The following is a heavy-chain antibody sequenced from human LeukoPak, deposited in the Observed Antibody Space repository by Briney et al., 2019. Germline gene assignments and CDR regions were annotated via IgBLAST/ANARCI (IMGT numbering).Heavy chain of an antibody. CDR3: ARVARSGYYRTDY. CDR1: GFTFSSYA. V-gene: IGHV3-30-3*01. D-gene: IGHD5-12*01. Sequence: GESLRLSCAASGFTFSSYAMHWVRQAPGKGLEWVAVISYDGSNKYYADSVKGRFTICRDNAKDSLYLQMNSLRAEDTAVYYCARVARSGYYRTDYWGQGTLVTVSS. J-gene: IGHJ4*02. CDR2: ISYDGSNK.